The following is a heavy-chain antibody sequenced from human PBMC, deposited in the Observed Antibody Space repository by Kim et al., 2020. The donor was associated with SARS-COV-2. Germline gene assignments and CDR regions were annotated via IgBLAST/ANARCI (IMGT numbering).Heavy chain of an antibody. Sequence: GGSLRLSCAASGFTFSSYAMSWVRQAPGKGLEWVSAISGSGGSTYYADSVKGRFTISRDNSKTTLYLQMNSLRAEDTAVYYCAKDRVDIVAPMSNWGQGTLVTVSS. CDR2: ISGSGGST. CDR3: AKDRVDIVAPMSN. CDR1: GFTFSSYA. V-gene: IGHV3-23*01. D-gene: IGHD5-12*01. J-gene: IGHJ4*02.